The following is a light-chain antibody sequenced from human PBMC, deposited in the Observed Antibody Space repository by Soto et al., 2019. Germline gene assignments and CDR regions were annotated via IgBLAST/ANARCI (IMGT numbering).Light chain of an antibody. J-gene: IGKJ4*02. V-gene: IGKV1-39*01. CDR2: AAS. CDR3: QQSYSSPRT. CDR1: QIVTTF. Sequence: DIQMTQSPSSLSASVGDRVTITCRASQIVTTFLNWYQQKPGKAPNLLIYAASSLQSGVPSRFSGGGSGTDFTRTISSLQPEDFATYYCQQSYSSPRTFGGGTKVELK.